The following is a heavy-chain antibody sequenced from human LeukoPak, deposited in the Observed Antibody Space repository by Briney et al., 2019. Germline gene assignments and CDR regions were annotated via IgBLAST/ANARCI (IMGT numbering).Heavy chain of an antibody. V-gene: IGHV3-74*01. J-gene: IGHJ3*02. D-gene: IGHD6-13*01. CDR3: ARAWSSSWYAFDI. CDR1: GFTFSNYW. Sequence: GGSLRLSCEASGFTFSNYWMHWVRQAPGKGLMWVSRSSSGSSTTFADSVKGRFTIFRDNAKNTLYLQMNSLRAEDTAVYYCARAWSSSWYAFDIWGQGTMVTVSS. CDR2: SSSGSST.